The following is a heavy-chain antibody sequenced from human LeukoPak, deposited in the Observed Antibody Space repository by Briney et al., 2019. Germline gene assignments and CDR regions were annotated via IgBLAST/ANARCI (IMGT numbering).Heavy chain of an antibody. Sequence: SVKVSCKASGGTFSSYAISWVRHAPEQGLEWMGRIIPILGIANYAQKFQGRVTITADKSTSTAYMELSSLRSEDTAVYYCARARVIGDYGDYSNAFDIWGQGTMVTVSS. J-gene: IGHJ3*02. CDR2: IIPILGIA. V-gene: IGHV1-69*04. CDR3: ARARVIGDYGDYSNAFDI. CDR1: GGTFSSYA. D-gene: IGHD4-17*01.